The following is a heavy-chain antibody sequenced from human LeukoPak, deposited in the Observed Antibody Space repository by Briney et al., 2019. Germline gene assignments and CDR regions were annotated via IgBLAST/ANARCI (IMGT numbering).Heavy chain of an antibody. Sequence: GGSLRPSCAASGFTFDDYAMHWVRQAPGKGLEWVSLISGDGGSTYYADSVKGRFTISRDNSKNSLYLQMNSLRTEDTALYYCAKDRLISYYDYVWESYRHLNYFDYWGQGTLVTVSS. V-gene: IGHV3-43*02. J-gene: IGHJ4*02. CDR2: ISGDGGST. CDR1: GFTFDDYA. CDR3: AKDRLISYYDYVWESYRHLNYFDY. D-gene: IGHD3-16*02.